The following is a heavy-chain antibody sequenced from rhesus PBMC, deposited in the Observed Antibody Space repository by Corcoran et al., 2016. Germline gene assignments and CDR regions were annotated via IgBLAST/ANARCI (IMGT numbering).Heavy chain of an antibody. Sequence: QVLLQESGPGLVKPSETLSLTCAVSVASLSSYWWSWFRPPPGKGLEWIGEINGNSGSTNNNPSLKSRVTISKDASKNQFSLILSSVTAADTAVYYCARYRSGSYYYFDYWGQGVLVTVSS. CDR3: ARYRSGSYYYFDY. V-gene: IGHV4-80*01. CDR2: INGNSGST. J-gene: IGHJ4*01. CDR1: VASLSSYW. D-gene: IGHD3-16*01.